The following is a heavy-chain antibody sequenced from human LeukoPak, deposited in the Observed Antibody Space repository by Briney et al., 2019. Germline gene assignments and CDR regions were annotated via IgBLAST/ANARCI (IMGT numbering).Heavy chain of an antibody. Sequence: SETLSLTCTVSGGSISSGGYYWSWIRQHPGKGLEWIGYIYYSGSTYYNPSLKSRVTISVDTSKNQFSLKLSSVTAADTAVYYCARDRSTPSWFDPWGQGTLVTVSS. CDR2: IYYSGST. CDR1: GGSISSGGYY. CDR3: ARDRSTPSWFDP. V-gene: IGHV4-31*03. J-gene: IGHJ5*02.